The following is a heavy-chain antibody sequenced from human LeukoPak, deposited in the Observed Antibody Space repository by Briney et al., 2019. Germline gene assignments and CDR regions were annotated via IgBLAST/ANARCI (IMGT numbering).Heavy chain of an antibody. CDR2: ISGSGGST. Sequence: GGSLRLSCAASGFTFSSYAMSWVRQAPGKGLEWVSAISGSGGSTYYADSVKGRFTISRDNSKNTLYLQMNSLRAEDTAVYYCAKDLYKPFYDFWSGPTYYYNYFDYWGQGTLVTVSP. D-gene: IGHD3-3*01. CDR3: AKDLYKPFYDFWSGPTYYYNYFDY. V-gene: IGHV3-23*01. J-gene: IGHJ4*02. CDR1: GFTFSSYA.